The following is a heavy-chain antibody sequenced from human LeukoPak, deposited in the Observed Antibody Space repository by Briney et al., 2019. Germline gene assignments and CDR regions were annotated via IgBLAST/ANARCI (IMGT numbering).Heavy chain of an antibody. D-gene: IGHD6-19*01. CDR3: ARGVRIAVAGYIDY. Sequence: LSGGSLRLSCAASGFTFSTYAMHWVRQAPGKGLEWVAAISYDGSNKNYADSVKGRFTISRDNSKNTLYLQMNSLRAEDTAVYYCARGVRIAVAGYIDYWGQGTLVTVSS. J-gene: IGHJ4*02. CDR1: GFTFSTYA. V-gene: IGHV3-30*04. CDR2: ISYDGSNK.